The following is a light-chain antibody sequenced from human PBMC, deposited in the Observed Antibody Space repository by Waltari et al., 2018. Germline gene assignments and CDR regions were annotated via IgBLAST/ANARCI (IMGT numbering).Light chain of an antibody. CDR2: VNSDGSH. CDR1: SGHSSTV. Sequence: QLVLTQSPSVSASLGASVKLPCTLTSGHSSTVIAWHQQQPGKGPRYLMKVNSDGSHSKGDEIPDRFSGSSAGPERYLTISSRQSDDEADYYCQTGGHGTWVFGGGTKLTVL. J-gene: IGLJ3*02. V-gene: IGLV4-69*01. CDR3: QTGGHGTWV.